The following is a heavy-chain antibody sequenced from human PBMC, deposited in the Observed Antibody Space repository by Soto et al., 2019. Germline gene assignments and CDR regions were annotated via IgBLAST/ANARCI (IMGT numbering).Heavy chain of an antibody. V-gene: IGHV3-30*04. CDR3: ARPGMPAPKYHYRHLDV. Sequence: QVQLVESGGGVVQPGRSLRRSCVASGFRFSDYVLHWVRQAPGKGLEWVTLISNDETNKYFADSVKGRFTISRDNSKKAVYLEMNRLRAEDTGIYYCARPGMPAPKYHYRHLDVWGQGTTVPVS. CDR2: ISNDETNK. J-gene: IGHJ6*02. D-gene: IGHD2-2*01. CDR1: GFRFSDYV.